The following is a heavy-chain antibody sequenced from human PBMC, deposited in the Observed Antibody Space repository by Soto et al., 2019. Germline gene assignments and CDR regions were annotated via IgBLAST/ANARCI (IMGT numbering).Heavy chain of an antibody. CDR1: GYTFTSYA. D-gene: IGHD3-3*01. Sequence: ASVKVSCKASGYTFTSYAMHWVRQAPGQRLEWMGWINAGNGNTKYSQKFQGRVTITRDTSASTAYMELSSLRSEDTAVYYCARVFPYYDFWSGYYRFDYWGQGPLVTVSS. J-gene: IGHJ4*02. CDR2: INAGNGNT. V-gene: IGHV1-3*01. CDR3: ARVFPYYDFWSGYYRFDY.